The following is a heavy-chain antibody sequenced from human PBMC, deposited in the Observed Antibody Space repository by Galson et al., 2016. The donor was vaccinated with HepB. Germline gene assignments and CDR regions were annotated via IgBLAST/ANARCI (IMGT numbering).Heavy chain of an antibody. V-gene: IGHV3-30*04. CDR3: ASVVFDY. CDR2: ISNDGSTK. D-gene: IGHD4-23*01. Sequence: SLRLSCAASGFTFSTYGIHWVRQAPGKGLEWVAVISNDGSTKYYADSVKGRFTISRDNSKNTLYLQMNSLSAEDTAVYYCASVVFDYWGQGTLVTVSS. J-gene: IGHJ4*02. CDR1: GFTFSTYG.